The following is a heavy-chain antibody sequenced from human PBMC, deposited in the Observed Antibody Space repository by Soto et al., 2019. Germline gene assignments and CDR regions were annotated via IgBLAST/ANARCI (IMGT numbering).Heavy chain of an antibody. Sequence: PGESLKISGKGSGYSFTSYWIGWVRQMPGKGLEWMGRIDPSDSYTNYSPSFQGHVTISADNAKNSLYLQMNSLRAEDTAVYYCARDHRIEQQLVWYFDYWGQGTLVTVSS. CDR1: GYSFTSYW. CDR3: ARDHRIEQQLVWYFDY. V-gene: IGHV5-10-1*01. D-gene: IGHD6-13*01. J-gene: IGHJ4*02. CDR2: IDPSDSYT.